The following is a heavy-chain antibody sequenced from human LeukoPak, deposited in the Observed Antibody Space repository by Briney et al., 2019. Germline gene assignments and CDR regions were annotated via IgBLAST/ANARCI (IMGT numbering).Heavy chain of an antibody. D-gene: IGHD2-15*01. J-gene: IGHJ3*02. CDR2: IYYSGST. V-gene: IGHV4-39*07. CDR3: ARDYPMDCSGGSCYAGRAFDI. CDR1: GGSISSSSYY. Sequence: SETLSLTCTVSGGSISSSSYYWGWIRQPPGKGLEWIGSIYYSGSTNYNPSLKSRVTISVDTSKNQFSLKLSSVTAADTAVYYCARDYPMDCSGGSCYAGRAFDIWGQGTMVTVSS.